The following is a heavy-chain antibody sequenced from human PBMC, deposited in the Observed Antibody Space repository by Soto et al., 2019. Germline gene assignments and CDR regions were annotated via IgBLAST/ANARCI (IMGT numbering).Heavy chain of an antibody. CDR3: ARFPEPGTGWFDP. J-gene: IGHJ5*02. V-gene: IGHV4-59*06. CDR1: GGTFSSYAI. D-gene: IGHD2-8*02. CDR2: IYYSGST. Sequence: QVQLVQSGAEVKKPGSSVKVSCKASGGTFSSYAISWVRQAPGQGLEWIGYIYYSGSTYYNPSLKSRVTISVDTSKNQFSLKLSSVTAADTAVYYCARFPEPGTGWFDPWGQGTLVTVSS.